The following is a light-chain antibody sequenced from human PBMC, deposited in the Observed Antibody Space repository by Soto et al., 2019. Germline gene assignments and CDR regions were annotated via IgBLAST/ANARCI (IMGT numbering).Light chain of an antibody. CDR1: QSVSSSY. CDR3: QQYGGSPLT. CDR2: GAS. V-gene: IGKV3-20*01. Sequence: IVLKQSPGTLSLSPGERATLSCRASQSVSSSYLAWYQQKPGQAPRLLIYGASSGATGIPDRFSGSGSGTDFTLTISRLEPEDFAVSYCQQYGGSPLTFGGGTKV. J-gene: IGKJ4*01.